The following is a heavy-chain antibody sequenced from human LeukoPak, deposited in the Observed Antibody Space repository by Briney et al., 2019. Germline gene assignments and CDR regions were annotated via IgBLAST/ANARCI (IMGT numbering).Heavy chain of an antibody. CDR1: GFTFDDYA. Sequence: GGSLRLSCAASGFTFDDYAMHWVRQAPGKGLEWVSGISWNSGSIGYADSVKGRFTISRDNAKNSPYLQMNSLRAEDTALYYCAKISSGWYSDYWGQGTLVTVSS. J-gene: IGHJ4*02. D-gene: IGHD6-19*01. CDR2: ISWNSGSI. CDR3: AKISSGWYSDY. V-gene: IGHV3-9*01.